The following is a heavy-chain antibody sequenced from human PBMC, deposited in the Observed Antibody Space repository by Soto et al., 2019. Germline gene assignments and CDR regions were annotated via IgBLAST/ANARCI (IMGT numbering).Heavy chain of an antibody. CDR2: ISGSGGST. Sequence: GGSLRLSCAASGFTFSSYAMSWVRQAPGKGLEWVSAISGSGGSTYYADSVKGRFTISRDNSKNTLYLQMNSLRAEDTAVYYCAKETTYYYGSGSYQLYPGVDYWGQGTLVTVSS. CDR3: AKETTYYYGSGSYQLYPGVDY. CDR1: GFTFSSYA. V-gene: IGHV3-23*01. J-gene: IGHJ4*02. D-gene: IGHD3-10*01.